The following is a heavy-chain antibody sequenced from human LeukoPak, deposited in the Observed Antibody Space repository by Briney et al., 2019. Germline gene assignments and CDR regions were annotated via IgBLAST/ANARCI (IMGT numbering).Heavy chain of an antibody. Sequence: SETLSLTCAVSGYSISSGYYWGWIRQPPGKGLEWIGSIYHSGSTNYNPSLKSRVTISVDTSKNQFSLKLSSVTAADTAVYYCAREAVATGGVDYWGQGTLVTVSS. CDR1: GYSISSGYY. D-gene: IGHD5-12*01. CDR3: AREAVATGGVDY. CDR2: IYHSGST. J-gene: IGHJ4*02. V-gene: IGHV4-38-2*02.